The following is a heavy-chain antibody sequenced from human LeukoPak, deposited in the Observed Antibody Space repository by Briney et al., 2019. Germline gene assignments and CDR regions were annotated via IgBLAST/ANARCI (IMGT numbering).Heavy chain of an antibody. D-gene: IGHD4-17*01. V-gene: IGHV6-1*01. Sequence: SQTLSLTCAISGDSVSSNSAAWNWIRQSPSRGLEWLGRTYYRSKWYNDYAVSVKSRITINPDTSKNQFSLQLNSVTPEDTAVYYCARDLAPDYGGYGAYYYYGMDVWGQGTTVTVSS. CDR1: GDSVSSNSAA. CDR3: ARDLAPDYGGYGAYYYYGMDV. J-gene: IGHJ6*02. CDR2: TYYRSKWYN.